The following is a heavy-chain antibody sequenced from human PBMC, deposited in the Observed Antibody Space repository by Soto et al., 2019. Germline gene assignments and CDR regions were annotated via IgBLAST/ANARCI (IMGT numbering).Heavy chain of an antibody. CDR2: IRAYNGNT. CDR1: GYTFTSYG. J-gene: IGHJ6*02. V-gene: IGHV1-18*01. D-gene: IGHD6-13*01. CDR3: ARGGSSSWYFFIYYSYNGMDI. Sequence: ASVKVSCKASGYTFTSYGISWVRQAPGKGLEGMGWIRAYNGNTNYAQKLQGRDTMTTDTSTSTDYMELTSLRSDDTAVYYCARGGSSSWYFFIYYSYNGMDIWCQGTTVTVS.